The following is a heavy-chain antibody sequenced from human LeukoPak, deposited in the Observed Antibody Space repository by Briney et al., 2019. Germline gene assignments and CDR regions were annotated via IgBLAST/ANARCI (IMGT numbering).Heavy chain of an antibody. CDR1: GFTVSSNY. D-gene: IGHD3-10*01. CDR2: IYSGGST. J-gene: IGHJ4*02. V-gene: IGHV3-53*01. Sequence: GGSLRLSCAASGFTVSSNYMCWVRQAPGKGLEWVSVIYSGGSTYYADSVKGRFTISRDNSKDTLYLQMNSLRAEDTAVYYCARAPRGDYFDYWGQGTLVTVSS. CDR3: ARAPRGDYFDY.